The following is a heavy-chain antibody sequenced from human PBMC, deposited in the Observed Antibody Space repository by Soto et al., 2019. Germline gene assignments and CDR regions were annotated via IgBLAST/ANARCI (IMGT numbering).Heavy chain of an antibody. J-gene: IGHJ6*02. CDR1: GDSVSSNSAA. Sequence: PSQTLSLTCAVSGDSVSSNSAAWNWIRQSPSRGLEWLGRTYYRSKWYNDYAISVKSRITINPDTSKNQFSLQLNSVTPEDTAVYYCARELVFGVVTDYYYGMDVWGQGTTVTVSS. CDR2: TYYRSKWYN. D-gene: IGHD3-3*01. CDR3: ARELVFGVVTDYYYGMDV. V-gene: IGHV6-1*01.